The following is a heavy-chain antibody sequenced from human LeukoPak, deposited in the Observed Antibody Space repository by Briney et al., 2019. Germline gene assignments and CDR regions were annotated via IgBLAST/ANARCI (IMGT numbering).Heavy chain of an antibody. CDR3: ARDKLAVAGSADY. D-gene: IGHD6-19*01. V-gene: IGHV3-74*01. J-gene: IGHJ4*02. CDR2: INSDGGNT. CDR1: GFTFRTSW. Sequence: PGGSLRLSCSASGFTFRTSWMHWVRQGPGKGLLWVAHINSDGGNTAYADSVKGRFTISRDNAKSTLYLQMNSLRAEDTAVYYCARDKLAVAGSADYWGQGTLVTVSS.